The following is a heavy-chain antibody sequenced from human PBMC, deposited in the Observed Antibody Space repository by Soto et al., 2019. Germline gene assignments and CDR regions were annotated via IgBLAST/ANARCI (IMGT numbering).Heavy chain of an antibody. CDR1: GFTFSNAW. CDR2: IKSKTDGGTT. Sequence: GGSLRLSCAASGFTFSNAWMSWVRQAPGKGLEWVGRIKSKTDGGTTDYAAPVKGRFTISRDDSKNTLYLQMNSLKTEDTAVYYCTTDLLLWFGELSQYFDYWGQGTLVTVSS. J-gene: IGHJ4*02. D-gene: IGHD3-10*01. V-gene: IGHV3-15*01. CDR3: TTDLLLWFGELSQYFDY.